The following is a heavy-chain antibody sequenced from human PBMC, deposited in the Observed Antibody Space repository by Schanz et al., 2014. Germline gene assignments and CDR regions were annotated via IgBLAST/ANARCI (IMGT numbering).Heavy chain of an antibody. CDR1: GFIFSAYT. V-gene: IGHV3-21*01. CDR3: AREYSSYGTVYY. CDR2: ISSGGRNI. D-gene: IGHD5-12*01. J-gene: IGHJ4*02. Sequence: EVQLVESGGGLVKPGESLRLSCAASGFIFSAYTMNWVRQAPGKGLEWVSSISSGGRNISYADSVKGRFTISRDNSKNTLYLQMNSLRVEDTALYYCAREYSSYGTVYYWGQGTRVTVSS.